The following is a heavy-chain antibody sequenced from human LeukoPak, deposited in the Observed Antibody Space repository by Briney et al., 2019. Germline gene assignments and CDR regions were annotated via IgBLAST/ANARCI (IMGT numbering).Heavy chain of an antibody. V-gene: IGHV4-31*03. CDR2: IYYSGST. J-gene: IGHJ4*02. CDR1: GGSISSGGYY. Sequence: SETLSLTCTVSGGSISSGGYYWSWIRQHPGKGLEWSGYIYYSGSTYYNPSLKSRVTISVDTSKNQFSLKLSSVTAADTAVYYCARVAPYRQFDYWGQGTLVTVSS. CDR3: ARVAPYRQFDY.